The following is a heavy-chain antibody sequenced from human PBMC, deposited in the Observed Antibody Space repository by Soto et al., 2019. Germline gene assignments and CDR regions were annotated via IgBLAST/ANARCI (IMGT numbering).Heavy chain of an antibody. Sequence: ASVNVSCKVSGYTLTEVSMHWVRQAPGKGLEWMGGFDPEDGETIYAQKFQGRVTMTEDTSTDTAYMELSSLRSEDTAVYYCATVLGSGHYYGSGSYYGWGQGTLVTVSS. J-gene: IGHJ4*02. CDR1: GYTLTEVS. CDR2: FDPEDGET. V-gene: IGHV1-24*01. CDR3: ATVLGSGHYYGSGSYYG. D-gene: IGHD3-10*01.